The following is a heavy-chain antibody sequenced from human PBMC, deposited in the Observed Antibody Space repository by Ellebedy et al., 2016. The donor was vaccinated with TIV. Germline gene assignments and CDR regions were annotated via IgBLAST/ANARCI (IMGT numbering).Heavy chain of an antibody. D-gene: IGHD5-18*01. V-gene: IGHV4-59*01. CDR2: IYYTGST. Sequence: MPSETLSLTCSVSGCSISTYYWSWIRQPPGKGLECIGYIYYTGSTNYNPSLKSRVTISLDKSTNQFSLKLSSVTAADTAVYYCARSQYSSSQLGMNVWGQGTTVTVSS. CDR1: GCSISTYY. CDR3: ARSQYSSSQLGMNV. J-gene: IGHJ6*02.